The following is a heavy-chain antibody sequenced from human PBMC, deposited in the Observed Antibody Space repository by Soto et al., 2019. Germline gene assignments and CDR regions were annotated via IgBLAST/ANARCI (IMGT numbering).Heavy chain of an antibody. J-gene: IGHJ4*02. Sequence: QVQLVQSGAEVKKPGSSVKVSCKASGGTFSRYTISWVRQAPGQGLEWMGRIIPILGIANYAQKFQGRVKITAYKTTSTAYMEMSSLRSEDTALYYCARGVGPGWGQGTLVSVSS. D-gene: IGHD1-26*01. CDR1: GGTFSRYT. CDR3: ARGVGPG. CDR2: IIPILGIA. V-gene: IGHV1-69*02.